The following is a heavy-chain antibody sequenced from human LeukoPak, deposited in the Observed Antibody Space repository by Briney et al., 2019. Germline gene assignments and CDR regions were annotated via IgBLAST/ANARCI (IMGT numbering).Heavy chain of an antibody. CDR3: ARVPLGYCSGGSCSFIDY. CDR2: IKTDGSEK. J-gene: IGHJ4*02. Sequence: GGSLRLSCEGSGFTFSNYWMGWVRQAPGKGLQWVANIKTDGSEKYYVDSVKGRFTISRDNAKNSLYLQMNSLRAEDTAVYYCARVPLGYCSGGSCSFIDYWGQGTLVTVSS. V-gene: IGHV3-7*01. D-gene: IGHD2-15*01. CDR1: GFTFSNYW.